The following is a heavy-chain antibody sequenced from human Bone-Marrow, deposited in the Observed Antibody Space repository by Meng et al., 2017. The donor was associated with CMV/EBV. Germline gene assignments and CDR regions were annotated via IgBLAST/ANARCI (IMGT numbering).Heavy chain of an antibody. CDR1: GGSSRGYY. Sequence: SEPLSLPCAVYGGSSRGYYWSWVRQLPGKGLEWIGEINQSGSTNYNPSPKSRVTVSVDTSKSPCSLNLSSVTTADTAVDYCSRGHEHYGMDVWGQGTTVTVSS. J-gene: IGHJ6*02. CDR2: INQSGST. CDR3: SRGHEHYGMDV. V-gene: IGHV4-34*01.